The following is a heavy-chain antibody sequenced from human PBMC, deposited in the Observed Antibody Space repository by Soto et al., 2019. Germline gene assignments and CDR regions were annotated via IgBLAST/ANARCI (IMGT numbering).Heavy chain of an antibody. CDR2: INHSGST. D-gene: IGHD4-4*01. Sequence: QVQLQQWGAGLLKPSETLSLTCAVYGGSFSGYYWSWIRQPPGKGLEWIGEINHSGSTNYNPSLKSRVTISVDTSKNQISLKLSSVTAADTAVYYCAISSTVTWSYWGQGTLVTVSS. CDR1: GGSFSGYY. CDR3: AISSTVTWSY. J-gene: IGHJ4*02. V-gene: IGHV4-34*01.